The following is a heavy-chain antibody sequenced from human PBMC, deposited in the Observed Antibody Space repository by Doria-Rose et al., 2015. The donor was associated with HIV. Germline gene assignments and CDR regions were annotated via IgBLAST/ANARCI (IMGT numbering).Heavy chain of an antibody. CDR1: GGSISSYY. CDR3: ARFRPSRGIYYSLDV. J-gene: IGHJ6*03. V-gene: IGHV4-4*09. CDR2: IYSSGST. Sequence: VQLQESGPGLVKPAETLSLTCTVSGGSISSYYWNWIRQPPGKGLEWIGYIYSSGSTHYNSSLKSRVTISIAPSKNQFPLKRSFVTAADTAVYYCARFRPSRGIYYSLDVWGKGTTVTVSS. D-gene: IGHD3-10*01.